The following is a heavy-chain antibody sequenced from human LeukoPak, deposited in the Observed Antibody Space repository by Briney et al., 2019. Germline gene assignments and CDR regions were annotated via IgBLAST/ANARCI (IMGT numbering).Heavy chain of an antibody. V-gene: IGHV3-48*01. CDR1: GFTFNGYG. D-gene: IGHD4-11*01. CDR3: ARDGASYSNYEGNFDY. CDR2: ISSISSTI. Sequence: GGSLRLSCAASGFTFNGYGMNWVRQAPGKGLEWVAYISSISSTIHYSDSVKGRFTISRDNAKNSLYLQMNSLRAEDTAVYYCARDGASYSNYEGNFDYWDQGTLVTVSS. J-gene: IGHJ4*02.